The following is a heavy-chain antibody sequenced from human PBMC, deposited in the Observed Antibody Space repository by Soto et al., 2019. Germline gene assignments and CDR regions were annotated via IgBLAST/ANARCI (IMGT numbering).Heavy chain of an antibody. CDR3: ARTPPMDSGDKYYFDF. CDR1: DFSFTSHG. J-gene: IGHJ4*02. V-gene: IGHV1-69*13. CDR2: IIPFLGTA. D-gene: IGHD3-16*01. Sequence: SVKVSCKAYDFSFTSHGISWVRQAPGQGLEWMGGIIPFLGTANYAQKFQDRVTITADESTSTVYMDLRSLRSEDTAIYYCARTPPMDSGDKYYFDFWGQGALVTVSS.